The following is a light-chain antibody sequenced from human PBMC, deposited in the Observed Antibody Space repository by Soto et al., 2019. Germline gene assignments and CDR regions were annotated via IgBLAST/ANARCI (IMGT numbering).Light chain of an antibody. CDR3: QQYNNWPPWT. V-gene: IGKV3-15*01. CDR2: GAS. Sequence: EIVMTQSPATLSVSPGERATLSCRASQSVSSNLAWYQQKPGQAPRLFIYGASTRATGIPAKFSGSGSGTEFTPTISSLQSEDFAVYYCQQYNNWPPWTFGQGTKVEIK. J-gene: IGKJ1*01. CDR1: QSVSSN.